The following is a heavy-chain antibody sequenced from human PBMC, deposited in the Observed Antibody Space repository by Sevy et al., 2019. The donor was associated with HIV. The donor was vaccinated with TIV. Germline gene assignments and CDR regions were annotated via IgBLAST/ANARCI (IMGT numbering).Heavy chain of an antibody. D-gene: IGHD2-15*01. CDR3: ARAEKYCSGGGCYSDY. Sequence: ASVKVSCKASGYSFTSYGISWVRQAPGQGLEWMGWISTYTGNTNYAQKLQVRVTMTTDTSTSTAYMEQRRLRSDDTGIYYCARAEKYCSGGGCYSDYWGQGTQVTVSS. V-gene: IGHV1-18*04. CDR2: ISTYTGNT. CDR1: GYSFTSYG. J-gene: IGHJ4*01.